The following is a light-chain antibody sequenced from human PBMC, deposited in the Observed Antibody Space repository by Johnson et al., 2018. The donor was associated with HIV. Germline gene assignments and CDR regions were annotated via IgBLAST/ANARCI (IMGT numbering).Light chain of an antibody. J-gene: IGLJ1*01. V-gene: IGLV1-51*01. CDR3: GTWDSSLIAGGGYF. CDR2: DNN. Sequence: HSVLTQPPSVSAAPGQKVTISCSGSSSNIGNNYVSWYQQLPGTAPKLLIYDNNKRPSGIPDRFSGSKSGTSATLGITGLQTGDEADYYCGTWDSSLIAGGGYFFGTGTKVAVL. CDR1: SSNIGNNY.